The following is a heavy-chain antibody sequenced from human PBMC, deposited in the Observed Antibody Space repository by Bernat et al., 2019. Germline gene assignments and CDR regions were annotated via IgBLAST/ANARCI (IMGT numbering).Heavy chain of an antibody. Sequence: VQLVESGGGVVQPGRSLILSCAASGFTFSSYGMHWVRQAPGKGLEWVANLKQDGSGNYYVYSVKGRFTVARDNAKNSLYLQMNSLRAEDTAVYYCARENSGIKGIFFDYWGQGILVTVSS. CDR1: GFTFSSYG. J-gene: IGHJ4*02. D-gene: IGHD1-26*01. V-gene: IGHV3-7*03. CDR2: LKQDGSGN. CDR3: ARENSGIKGIFFDY.